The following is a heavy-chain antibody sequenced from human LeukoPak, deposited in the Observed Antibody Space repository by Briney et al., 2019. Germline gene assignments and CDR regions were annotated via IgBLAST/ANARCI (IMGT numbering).Heavy chain of an antibody. J-gene: IGHJ3*02. D-gene: IGHD2-15*01. CDR2: IYYSGST. Sequence: SETLSLTCTVSGGSISNYYWNWIRQPPGKGLEWIGYIYYSGSTNYNPSLKSRVTISIDTSKNQFSLKLSSVTAADTAVYYCASGGSCNGRCAFDIWGQGTVVTVSS. CDR3: ASGGSCNGRCAFDI. V-gene: IGHV4-59*01. CDR1: GGSISNYY.